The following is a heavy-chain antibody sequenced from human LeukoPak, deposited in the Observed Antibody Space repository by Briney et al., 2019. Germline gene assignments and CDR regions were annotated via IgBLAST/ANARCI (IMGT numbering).Heavy chain of an antibody. D-gene: IGHD1/OR15-1a*01. CDR3: ARGEHSVDS. Sequence: SETLSLTCTVSGGSISSYYWSWIRQPAGKGLEWIGRIYSSGYTNDNPFLKSRITMSVDMSKNQFSLRLNSVTAADTAIYYCARGEHSVDSWGQGMLVTVSS. CDR1: GGSISSYY. CDR2: IYSSGYT. J-gene: IGHJ4*02. V-gene: IGHV4-4*07.